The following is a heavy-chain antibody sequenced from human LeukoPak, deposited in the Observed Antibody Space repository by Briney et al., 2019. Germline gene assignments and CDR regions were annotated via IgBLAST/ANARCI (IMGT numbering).Heavy chain of an antibody. J-gene: IGHJ2*01. CDR2: IYSGGST. D-gene: IGHD2-8*01. CDR1: GFTFTNFA. CDR3: ARDNGWDWYFDL. V-gene: IGHV3-66*01. Sequence: PGGSLRLSCVVSGFTFTNFAMSWVRQAPGKGPEWVSVIYSGGSTYYADSVKGRFTISRDNAKNTLYVQMNNLRAEDTAVYYCARDNGWDWYFDLWGRGTLVTVSS.